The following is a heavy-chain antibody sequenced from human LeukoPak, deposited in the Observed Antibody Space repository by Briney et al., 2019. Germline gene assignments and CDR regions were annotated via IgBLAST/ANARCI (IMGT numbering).Heavy chain of an antibody. CDR2: VSGGGGTT. CDR1: GFTFSSYA. J-gene: IGHJ4*02. V-gene: IGHV3-23*01. Sequence: GGSLRLSCAASGFTFSSYAMSWVRQAPGKGLEWVSTVSGGGGTTYYADSVKGRFTISRDNAKNSLYLQMNSLRAEDTAVYYCARDLPLSSMDLGSDYWGQGTLVTVSS. D-gene: IGHD2-2*01. CDR3: ARDLPLSSMDLGSDY.